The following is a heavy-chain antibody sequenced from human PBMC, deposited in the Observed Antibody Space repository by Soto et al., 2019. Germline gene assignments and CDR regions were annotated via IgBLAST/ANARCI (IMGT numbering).Heavy chain of an antibody. D-gene: IGHD3-22*01. CDR1: GFTFSSYC. Sequence: GGSLRLSCAASGFTFSSYCMHGFLQAPGKGLVRVLLINSYRSSTSYADSVKGRFTISRDNAKNTQYLQMNSLRADDTAVYYSAIGYHYYDISGYYSFDYWGQGTLVTVLS. CDR3: AIGYHYYDISGYYSFDY. V-gene: IGHV3-74*01. J-gene: IGHJ4*02. CDR2: INSYRSST.